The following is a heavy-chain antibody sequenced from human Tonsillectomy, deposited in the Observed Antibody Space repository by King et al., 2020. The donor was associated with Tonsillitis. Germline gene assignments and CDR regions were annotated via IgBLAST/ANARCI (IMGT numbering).Heavy chain of an antibody. Sequence: TLKESGPTLVKPTQTLTLTCTFSGFSLSTSGVGVGWIRQPPGKALEWLALIYWDDDKRYSPSLKSRLTITKDTSKNQVVLTMTNMDPVDTATYYCAHISRDDLWKIHYYGMDVWGQGTTVTVSS. CDR1: GFSLSTSGVG. D-gene: IGHD3-3*01. CDR2: IYWDDDK. V-gene: IGHV2-5*02. J-gene: IGHJ6*02. CDR3: AHISRDDLWKIHYYGMDV.